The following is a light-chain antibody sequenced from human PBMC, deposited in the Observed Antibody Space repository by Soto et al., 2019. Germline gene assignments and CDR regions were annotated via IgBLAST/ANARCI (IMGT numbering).Light chain of an antibody. V-gene: IGLV1-44*01. J-gene: IGLJ2*01. Sequence: QSVLTQPPSASVTPGQTVTISCSGSRPNIGSNKVSWYQQLPGAAPKLLMINDNLRPSGVSDRFSGSKSGTSASLAISGLQTEDEADYYCAAWDDGLKGPLFGGGTKLTVL. CDR1: RPNIGSNK. CDR3: AAWDDGLKGPL. CDR2: NDN.